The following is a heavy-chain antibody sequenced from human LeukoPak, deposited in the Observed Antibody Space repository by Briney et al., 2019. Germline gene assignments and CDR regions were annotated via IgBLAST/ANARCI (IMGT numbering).Heavy chain of an antibody. CDR2: IYHSGST. V-gene: IGHV4-38-2*02. CDR1: GYSISSGYY. CDR3: ARVESSSHNNYYMDV. D-gene: IGHD6-13*01. Sequence: SETLSLTCTVSGYSISSGYYWGWIRQPPGKGLEWIGSIYHSGSTYYNPSLKSRVTISVDTSKNQSSLKLSSVTAADTAVYYCARVESSSHNNYYMDVWGKGTTVTVSS. J-gene: IGHJ6*03.